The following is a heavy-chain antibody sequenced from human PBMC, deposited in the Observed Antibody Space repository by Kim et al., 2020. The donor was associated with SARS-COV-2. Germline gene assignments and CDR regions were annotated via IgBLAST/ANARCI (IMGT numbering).Heavy chain of an antibody. V-gene: IGHV7-4-1*02. J-gene: IGHJ4*02. D-gene: IGHD2-15*01. Sequence: PTYAQGFPGRFGFSLDTSVSTAYLQISSLKAEDTAVYYCAREDSATAFDYWGQGTLVTVSS. CDR2: P. CDR3: AREDSATAFDY.